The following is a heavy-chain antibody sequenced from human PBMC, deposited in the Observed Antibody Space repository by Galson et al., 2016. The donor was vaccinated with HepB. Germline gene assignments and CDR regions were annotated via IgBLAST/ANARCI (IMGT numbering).Heavy chain of an antibody. CDR3: ARVSRYSGTYFDY. Sequence: SLRLSCAASGFTFSSYSMNWVRQAPGKGLEWVSSISSSSSYIYYTDSVKGRFSISRDNAKSSLYLQMNSLRAEDTAVYYCARVSRYSGTYFDYWGQGTLVTVSP. V-gene: IGHV3-21*01. J-gene: IGHJ4*02. CDR1: GFTFSSYS. CDR2: ISSSSSYI. D-gene: IGHD1-26*01.